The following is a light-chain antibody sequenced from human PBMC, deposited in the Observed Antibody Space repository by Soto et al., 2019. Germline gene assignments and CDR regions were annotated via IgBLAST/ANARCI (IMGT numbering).Light chain of an antibody. CDR1: QTIANNY. Sequence: EIVLTQSPGILSESPGDRATLYCWASQTIANNYLAWYHQRPGLPPRLLIYGASSRATGVPDRISGSGSGSDFTLIITRLEAEDFGVYYCQQYGTSPQFGPGTK. J-gene: IGKJ3*01. V-gene: IGKV3-20*01. CDR3: QQYGTSPQ. CDR2: GAS.